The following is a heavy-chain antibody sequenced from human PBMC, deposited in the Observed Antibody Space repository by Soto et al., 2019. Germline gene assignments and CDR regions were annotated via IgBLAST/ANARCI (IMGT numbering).Heavy chain of an antibody. Sequence: QVQLQQWGAGLLKPSETLSLSCAVYGGYFNDNYYTWFRQPPGKGLEWIGEISRSGTTKYIPSLKSRASTSSDTYTTQVSLEVTSVTAADTAVYYCATSLWFGTLVELGGQGAFVTGSS. D-gene: IGHD3-10*01. V-gene: IGHV4-34*01. CDR2: ISRSGTT. CDR3: ATSLWFGTLVEL. J-gene: IGHJ4*02. CDR1: GGYFNDNY.